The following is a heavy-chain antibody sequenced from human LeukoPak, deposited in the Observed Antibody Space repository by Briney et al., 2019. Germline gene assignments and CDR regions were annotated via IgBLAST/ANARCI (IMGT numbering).Heavy chain of an antibody. CDR1: GGSISSSNW. J-gene: IGHJ4*02. V-gene: IGHV4-4*02. Sequence: SETLSLTCAVPGGSISSSNWWSWVRQPPGKGLEWIGEIYHSGSTNYNPSLKSRVTISVDKSKNQFSLKLSSVTAADTAVYYCARVPYYYDSSGYSDWGQGTLVTVSS. CDR3: ARVPYYYDSSGYSD. CDR2: IYHSGST. D-gene: IGHD3-22*01.